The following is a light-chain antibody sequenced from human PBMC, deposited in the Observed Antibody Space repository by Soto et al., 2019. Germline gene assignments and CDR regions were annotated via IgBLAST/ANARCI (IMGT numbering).Light chain of an antibody. V-gene: IGLV2-11*01. Sequence: QSALTQPRSVSGSPGQSVTISCTGTSSDVGGSNFVSWYQQHAGKAPKLVIYDVNKRPSGVPDRFSGSKSGNAASLTISGLQVEDEADYYCCSYAGNSLWVFGGGTKLTVL. CDR1: SSDVGGSNF. CDR2: DVN. J-gene: IGLJ3*02. CDR3: CSYAGNSLWV.